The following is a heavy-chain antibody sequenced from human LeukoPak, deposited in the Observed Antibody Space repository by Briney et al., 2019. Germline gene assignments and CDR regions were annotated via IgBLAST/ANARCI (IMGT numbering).Heavy chain of an antibody. CDR3: ARHAHPYYYDSSGYPT. Sequence: GESLKISCKGSGYSFTSYWIGRVRQMPGKGLEWMGIIYPGDSDTRYSPSFQGQVTISADKSISTAYLQWSSLKASDTAMCYCARHAHPYYYDSSGYPTWGQGTLVTVSS. CDR2: IYPGDSDT. J-gene: IGHJ5*02. V-gene: IGHV5-51*01. D-gene: IGHD3-22*01. CDR1: GYSFTSYW.